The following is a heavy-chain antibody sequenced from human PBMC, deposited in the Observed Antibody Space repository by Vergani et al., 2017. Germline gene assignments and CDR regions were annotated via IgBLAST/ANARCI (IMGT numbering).Heavy chain of an antibody. CDR1: GFTVSDNY. CDR2: IYTDGTT. D-gene: IGHD3-22*01. CDR3: SLGVMDFYDPSGHEARDC. V-gene: IGHV3-66*02. J-gene: IGHJ4*02. Sequence: EVQLVESGGGLVQPGGSLTLSCAPSGFTVSDNYMTWVRQAPGKGLEWVSIIYTDGTTAYADSVKGRFTISRDDSKNTLFLDMNNLRPEDTAVYYCSLGVMDFYDPSGHEARDCWGQGTLVTVSS.